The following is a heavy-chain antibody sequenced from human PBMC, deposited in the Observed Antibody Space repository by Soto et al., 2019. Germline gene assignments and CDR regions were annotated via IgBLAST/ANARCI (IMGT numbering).Heavy chain of an antibody. CDR3: AKPRALYSSSSYFDY. CDR2: ISYDGSNK. D-gene: IGHD6-6*01. Sequence: QVQLVESGGGVVQPGRSLRLSCAASGFTFSSYGMHWVRQAPGKGLEWVAVISYDGSNKYYADSVKGRFTISRDNSKNTLYLPMNSLRAEDTAVYYCAKPRALYSSSSYFDYWGQGTLVTVSS. CDR1: GFTFSSYG. J-gene: IGHJ4*02. V-gene: IGHV3-30*18.